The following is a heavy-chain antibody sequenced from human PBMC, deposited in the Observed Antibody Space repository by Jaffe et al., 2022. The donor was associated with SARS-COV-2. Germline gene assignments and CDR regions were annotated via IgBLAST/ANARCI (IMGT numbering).Heavy chain of an antibody. CDR2: IKQDGSEK. D-gene: IGHD2-15*01. CDR3: ARGGFIVVVVADKLDY. CDR1: GFTFSSYW. V-gene: IGHV3-7*01. J-gene: IGHJ4*02. Sequence: EVQLVESGGGLVQPGGSLRLSCAASGFTFSSYWMSWVRQAPGKGLEWVANIKQDGSEKYYVDSVKGRFTISRDNAKNSLYLQMNSLRAEDTAVYYCARGGFIVVVVADKLDYWGQGTLVTVSS.